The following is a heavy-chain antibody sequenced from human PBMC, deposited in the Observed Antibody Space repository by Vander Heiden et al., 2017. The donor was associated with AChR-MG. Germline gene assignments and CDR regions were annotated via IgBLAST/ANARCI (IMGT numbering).Heavy chain of an antibody. Sequence: QVQLVQSGAEVKKPGSSVKVSCKASGGTFSSYANSWVRQAPGQGLEWMGGIIPIFGTANYAQKFQGRVTITADESTSTAYMELSSLRSEDTAVYYCARATTMVRGVYNYYYYYYMDVWGKGTTVTVSS. CDR1: GGTFSSYA. CDR2: IIPIFGTA. V-gene: IGHV1-69*01. D-gene: IGHD3-10*01. CDR3: ARATTMVRGVYNYYYYYYMDV. J-gene: IGHJ6*03.